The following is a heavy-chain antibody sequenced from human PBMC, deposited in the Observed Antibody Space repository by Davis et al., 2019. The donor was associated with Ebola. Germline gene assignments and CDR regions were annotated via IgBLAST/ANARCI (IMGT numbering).Heavy chain of an antibody. V-gene: IGHV3-30-3*01. D-gene: IGHD3-10*01. Sequence: PGGSLRLSCAASGFTFSSYAMHWVRQAPGKGLEWVAVISYDGSNKYYADSVKGRFTISRDNSKNTLYLQMTSLRAEDTAVYYCAREGDPVIEYYYYYGMDVWGQGTTVTVSS. CDR1: GFTFSSYA. J-gene: IGHJ6*02. CDR2: ISYDGSNK. CDR3: AREGDPVIEYYYYYGMDV.